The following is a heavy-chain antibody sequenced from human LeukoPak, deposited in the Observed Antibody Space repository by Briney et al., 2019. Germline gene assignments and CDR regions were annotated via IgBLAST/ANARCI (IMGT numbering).Heavy chain of an antibody. CDR1: GGTFISYA. V-gene: IGHV1-69*06. Sequence: SVKVSCKTPGGTFISYAIRRVRQAPVQRLEWMGRIFPIFGTANYAQKFQGRVTITADKSTSTAYMELGSLRSEDTAVYYCTFAYYDFWSGYPHRFDYWGQGTLVTVSS. D-gene: IGHD3-3*01. CDR2: IFPIFGTA. CDR3: TFAYYDFWSGYPHRFDY. J-gene: IGHJ4*02.